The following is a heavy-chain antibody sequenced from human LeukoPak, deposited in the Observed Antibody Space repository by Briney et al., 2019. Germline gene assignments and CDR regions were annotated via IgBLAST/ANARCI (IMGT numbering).Heavy chain of an antibody. Sequence: ASVKVSCKASGGTFSSYAISWVRQAPGQGLEWMGGIIPIFGTANYAQKFQGRVTITADESTSTAYMEPSSLRSEDTAVYYCAMLPVNYYDRRYWFDPWGQGTLVTVSS. V-gene: IGHV1-69*01. D-gene: IGHD3-22*01. CDR2: IIPIFGTA. CDR1: GGTFSSYA. CDR3: AMLPVNYYDRRYWFDP. J-gene: IGHJ5*02.